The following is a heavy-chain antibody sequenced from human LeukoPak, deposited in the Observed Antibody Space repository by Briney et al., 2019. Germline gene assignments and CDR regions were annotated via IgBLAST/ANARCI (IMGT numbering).Heavy chain of an antibody. CDR1: GYTFTSYY. CDR3: ARDSTGSGSYQWNWFDP. V-gene: IGHV1-46*01. D-gene: IGHD3-10*01. CDR2: INPSGGST. J-gene: IGHJ5*02. Sequence: GASVKVSCKASGYTFTSYYMHWVRQAPGQGLEWMGIINPSGGSTSYAQKFQGRVTMTRDMSTSTVYMELSSLRSEDTAVYYCARDSTGSGSYQWNWFDPWGQGTLVTVSS.